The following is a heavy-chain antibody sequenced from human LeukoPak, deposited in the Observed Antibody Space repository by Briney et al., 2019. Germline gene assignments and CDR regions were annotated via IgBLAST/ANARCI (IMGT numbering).Heavy chain of an antibody. CDR2: MNPNSGNT. Sequence: ASEKVSCKASGYTFTSYDINWVRQATGQGLEWMGWMNPNSGNTGYAQKFQGRVTITRNTSISTAYMELSSLRSEDTAVYYCARGRSSRAFDIWGQGTMVTVSS. CDR3: ARGRSSRAFDI. CDR1: GYTFTSYD. J-gene: IGHJ3*02. D-gene: IGHD6-6*01. V-gene: IGHV1-8*03.